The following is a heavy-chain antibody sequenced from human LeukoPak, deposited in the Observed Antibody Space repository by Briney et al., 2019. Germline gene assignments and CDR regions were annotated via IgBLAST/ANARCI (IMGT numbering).Heavy chain of an antibody. V-gene: IGHV4-39*07. CDR2: MYYSGST. Sequence: SETLSLTCTVSGGSIRNSGYYWGWIRRPPGKGLEWIGSMYYSGSTYYNPSLKSRVTISVDTSKNQFSLKLSSVTAADTAVYYCARVGSCYSCAWFDPWGQGTLVTVSS. CDR1: GGSIRNSGYY. J-gene: IGHJ5*02. D-gene: IGHD2-15*01. CDR3: ARVGSCYSCAWFDP.